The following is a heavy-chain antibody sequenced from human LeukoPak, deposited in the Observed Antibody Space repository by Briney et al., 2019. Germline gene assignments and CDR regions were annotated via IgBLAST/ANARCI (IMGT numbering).Heavy chain of an antibody. D-gene: IGHD1-26*01. CDR3: ARDPPEWELPLDY. V-gene: IGHV3-7*01. J-gene: IGHJ4*02. Sequence: PGRSLRLSCAASGFTFDDYAMHWVRQAPGKGLEWVANIKHDGSEKHYVDSVKGRFTISRDNAKNSLYLYMNSLRAEDTAVYYCARDPPEWELPLDYWGQGTLVTVSS. CDR1: GFTFDDYA. CDR2: IKHDGSEK.